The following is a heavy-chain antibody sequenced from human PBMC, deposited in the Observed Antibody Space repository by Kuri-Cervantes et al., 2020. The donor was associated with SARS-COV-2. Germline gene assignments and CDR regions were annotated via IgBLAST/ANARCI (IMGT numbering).Heavy chain of an antibody. D-gene: IGHD2-8*01. Sequence: SETLSLTCTVSGGSISGYHWSWIRQPPGKGLEWIGYIYSSGNTHYNPSLRSRVTVSVDTSKNQFSLRLSSVTDADTAVYYCARGRVLYYYMDVWGKGTTVTVSS. CDR1: GGSISGYH. CDR3: ARGRVLYYYMDV. CDR2: IYSSGNT. V-gene: IGHV4-59*12. J-gene: IGHJ6*03.